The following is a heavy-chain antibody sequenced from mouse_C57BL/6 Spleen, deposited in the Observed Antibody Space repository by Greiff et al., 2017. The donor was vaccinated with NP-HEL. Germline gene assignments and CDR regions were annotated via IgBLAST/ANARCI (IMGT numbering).Heavy chain of an antibody. Sequence: QVQLQQPGAELVKPGASVKLSCKASGYTFTSYWMHWVKQRPGQGLEWIGMIHPNSGSTNYNEKFKSKATLTVDKSSSTAYMQLSSLTSEDSAVCYSAREGDIWDWFAYWGQGTLVTVSA. CDR2: IHPNSGST. V-gene: IGHV1-64*01. CDR1: GYTFTSYW. CDR3: AREGDIWDWFAY. J-gene: IGHJ3*01. D-gene: IGHD4-1*01.